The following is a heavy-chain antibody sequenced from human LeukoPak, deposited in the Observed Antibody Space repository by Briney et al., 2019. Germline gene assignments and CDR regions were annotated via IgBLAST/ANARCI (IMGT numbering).Heavy chain of an antibody. Sequence: GGSLRLSCAASGFTFSGSAMHWVRQASGKGLEWVGRIRSKANSYATAYAASVKGRFTISRDDSKNTAYLQMNSLKTEDTAVYYCTRHGGSSSAQDAFDIWGQGTMVTVSS. CDR1: GFTFSGSA. J-gene: IGHJ3*02. CDR3: TRHGGSSSAQDAFDI. D-gene: IGHD6-6*01. V-gene: IGHV3-73*01. CDR2: IRSKANSYAT.